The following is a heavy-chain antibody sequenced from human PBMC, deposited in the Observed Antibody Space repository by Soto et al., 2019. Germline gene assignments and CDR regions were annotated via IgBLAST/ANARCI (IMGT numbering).Heavy chain of an antibody. D-gene: IGHD2-15*01. CDR1: GDSISSGGYY. J-gene: IGHJ3*02. CDR2: IYSSGST. Sequence: TSETLSLTCTVSGDSISSGGYYWTWIRQPPGKGLEWIGYIYSSGSTYYNPSLKSRITISLDTSKNLFSLRLSSVTAADTAVYYCARDFPYCSGGSCYPTRGAFDIWGRGTMVTVSS. V-gene: IGHV4-31*03. CDR3: ARDFPYCSGGSCYPTRGAFDI.